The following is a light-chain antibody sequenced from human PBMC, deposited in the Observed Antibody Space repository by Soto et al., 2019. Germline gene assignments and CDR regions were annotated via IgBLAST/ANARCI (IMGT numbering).Light chain of an antibody. J-gene: IGKJ3*01. CDR2: GAT. V-gene: IGKV1-39*01. CDR1: QSISIY. Sequence: DIQMTQSPSSLSASVGDRVTIACRATQSISIYLNWYQQKPGKAPKLLIYGATTLQSGVPSRFSADGSGTDFNLTIRSLQPEDFANYYCQESSSGPPFTFGPGTKVDIK. CDR3: QESSSGPPFT.